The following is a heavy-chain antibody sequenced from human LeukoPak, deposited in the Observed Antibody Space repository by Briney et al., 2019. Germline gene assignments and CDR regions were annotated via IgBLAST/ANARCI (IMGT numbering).Heavy chain of an antibody. CDR1: GFTFSDYY. Sequence: PGGSLRLSCVASGFTFSDYYMSWIRQAPGKGLEWVSYISSSSSYTNYADSLKGRFTISRDNSKNTLYLQMNSLRAEDTAVYYCASTFYGDSPPYWGQGTLVTVSS. CDR3: ASTFYGDSPPY. CDR2: ISSSSSYT. V-gene: IGHV3-11*06. D-gene: IGHD4-17*01. J-gene: IGHJ4*02.